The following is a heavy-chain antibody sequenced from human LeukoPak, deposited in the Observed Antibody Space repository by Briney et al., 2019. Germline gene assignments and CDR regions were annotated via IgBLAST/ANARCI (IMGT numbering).Heavy chain of an antibody. J-gene: IGHJ4*02. D-gene: IGHD5-12*01. Sequence: PGGSLRLSCAASGFTFSDYWMAWVRQAPGKGLEGVANIKRDGSFAEYGDSREGRFIISRDNGENSRFLQMSSLRVEDTAVYHCARWRRDPSEFDFWGQGALVTVSS. CDR3: ARWRRDPSEFDF. V-gene: IGHV3-7*01. CDR1: GFTFSDYW. CDR2: IKRDGSFA.